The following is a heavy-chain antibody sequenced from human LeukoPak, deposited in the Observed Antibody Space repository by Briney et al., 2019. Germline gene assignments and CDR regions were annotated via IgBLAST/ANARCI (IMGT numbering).Heavy chain of an antibody. CDR1: GFTFSSYW. CDR3: ARAGCCTSTSCSIGGSFDY. J-gene: IGHJ4*02. Sequence: GGSLRLSCAASGFTFSSYWMSWVRQAPGKGLEWVANIKQDGSEKYYVGSVKGRFTISRDNAKNSLYLQMNSLRAEDTAVYYCARAGCCTSTSCSIGGSFDYWGQGTLVTVSS. CDR2: IKQDGSEK. D-gene: IGHD2-2*01. V-gene: IGHV3-7*01.